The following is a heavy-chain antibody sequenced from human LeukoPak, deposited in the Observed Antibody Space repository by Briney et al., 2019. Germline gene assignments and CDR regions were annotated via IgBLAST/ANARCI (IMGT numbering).Heavy chain of an antibody. CDR3: ARHFSDNSWEFGSAFGI. CDR1: GGSISSYY. Sequence: PSETLSLTCTVSGGSISSYYWSWIRQPPGKGLEWIGYIYYSGSANYNPSLKSRVTISVDTSKNQFSLKLNSLTAADTAAYYCARHFSDNSWEFGSAFGIWGQGTMVTVSS. D-gene: IGHD3-10*01. J-gene: IGHJ3*02. CDR2: IYYSGSA. V-gene: IGHV4-59*01.